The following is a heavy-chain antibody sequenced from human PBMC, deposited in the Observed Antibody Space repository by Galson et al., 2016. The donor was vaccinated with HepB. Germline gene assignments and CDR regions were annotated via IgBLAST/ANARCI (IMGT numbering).Heavy chain of an antibody. CDR1: GFTITNAW. Sequence: SLRLSCAASGFTITNAWMSWVRQAPGKGLEWVGRIKSITDGGTTDYAAPVKGRFTLSRDDSKNTLFLQMNSLITEDTAVYSCTTGWPQSDWAWGGYFDIWGRGTLVTVSS. J-gene: IGHJ2*01. V-gene: IGHV3-15*01. CDR2: IKSITDGGTT. CDR3: TTGWPQSDWAWGGYFDI. D-gene: IGHD5-24*01.